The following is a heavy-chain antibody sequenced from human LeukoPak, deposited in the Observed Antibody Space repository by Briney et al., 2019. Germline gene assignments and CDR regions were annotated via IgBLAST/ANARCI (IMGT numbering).Heavy chain of an antibody. CDR2: ISGSGGST. D-gene: IGHD6-19*01. V-gene: IGHV3-23*01. CDR3: AKSFEIGSGWHDAFDI. Sequence: RSGGSLRLSCAASGFTFSSYAMSWVRQAPGKGLEWVSAISGSGGSTYYADSVKGRFTISRDNSKNTLYLQMNSLRAEDTAVYYCAKSFEIGSGWHDAFDIWGQGTMVTVSS. CDR1: GFTFSSYA. J-gene: IGHJ3*02.